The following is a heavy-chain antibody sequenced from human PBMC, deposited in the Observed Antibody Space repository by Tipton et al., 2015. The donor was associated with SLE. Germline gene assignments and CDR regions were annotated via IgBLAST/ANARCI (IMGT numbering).Heavy chain of an antibody. J-gene: IGHJ4*02. V-gene: IGHV4-34*01. CDR1: GTSFGDYY. Sequence: LRLSCAVYGTSFGDYYWSWIRQSPGKGLEWIGEINHFEATNYNPSLKSRLTISLDTSKNQFSLNLTSVTAADTGVYYCERQVGERVKLTPDSWGQGTLVTVSS. CDR2: INHFEAT. CDR3: ERQVGERVKLTPDS. D-gene: IGHD3-16*01.